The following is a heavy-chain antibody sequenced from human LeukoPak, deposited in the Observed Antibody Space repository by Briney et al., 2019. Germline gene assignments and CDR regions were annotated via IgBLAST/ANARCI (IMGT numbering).Heavy chain of an antibody. Sequence: GGSLRLSCAASGFTFSSYSMNWVRQAPGKGLEWVSSISSSSSYIYYADSVKGRFTISRDNAKNSLYLQMNSLRAEDTAVYYCASLGYCSSTSCDTYYYYGMDVWGQGTTVTVSS. D-gene: IGHD2-2*02. CDR2: ISSSSSYI. CDR1: GFTFSSYS. CDR3: ASLGYCSSTSCDTYYYYGMDV. V-gene: IGHV3-21*01. J-gene: IGHJ6*02.